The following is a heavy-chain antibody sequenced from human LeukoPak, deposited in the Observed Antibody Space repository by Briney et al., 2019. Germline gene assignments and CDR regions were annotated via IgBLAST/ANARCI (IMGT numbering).Heavy chain of an antibody. D-gene: IGHD5-12*01. V-gene: IGHV1-2*02. J-gene: IGHJ4*02. CDR1: GYTFTGYY. Sequence: ASVKVSCKASGYTFTGYYLHWVRQAPGQGLEWMGWINPNSGGTNYAQKFQGRVTMTRDTSISTAYMELRSLRSDDTAVYYCARGSWLRPLFGDYFDYWGQGTLVTVSS. CDR2: INPNSGGT. CDR3: ARGSWLRPLFGDYFDY.